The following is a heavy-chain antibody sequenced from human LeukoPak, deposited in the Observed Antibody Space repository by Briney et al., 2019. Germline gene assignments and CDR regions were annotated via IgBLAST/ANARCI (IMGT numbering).Heavy chain of an antibody. CDR1: GFTFCDYY. V-gene: IGHV3-11*06. D-gene: IGHD3-22*01. CDR2: INCSSIYT. CDR3: ARESFSGDSSGYYGY. Sequence: GGSLRLSCAAYGFTFCDYYRGRLRQAPGKGLEGVSYINCSSIYTNEANFVNGLFTISSKYAKTSFYLQMSSLRAEDTAVYYCARESFSGDSSGYYGYWGQGTLVTVSS. J-gene: IGHJ4*02.